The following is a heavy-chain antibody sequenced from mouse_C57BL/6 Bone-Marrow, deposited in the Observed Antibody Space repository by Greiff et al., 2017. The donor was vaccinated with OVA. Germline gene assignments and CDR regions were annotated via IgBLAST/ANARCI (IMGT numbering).Heavy chain of an antibody. D-gene: IGHD4-1*01. CDR3: ARKGNWEECFDY. J-gene: IGHJ2*01. V-gene: IGHV1-55*01. Sequence: QVQLQQPGAELVKPGASVKMSCKASGYTFTSYWITWVKQRPGQGLEWIGDIYPGSGSPNYNEKFKSKATLTVDTSSSTAYMQLSSLTSEDSAVYYCARKGNWEECFDYWGQGTTLTVSS. CDR1: GYTFTSYW. CDR2: IYPGSGSP.